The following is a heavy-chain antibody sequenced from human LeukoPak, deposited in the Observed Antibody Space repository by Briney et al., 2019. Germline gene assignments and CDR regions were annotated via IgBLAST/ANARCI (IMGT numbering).Heavy chain of an antibody. CDR3: ARGRLGGSGSYYNVLDY. D-gene: IGHD3-10*01. CDR2: INHSGST. J-gene: IGHJ4*02. V-gene: IGHV4-34*01. Sequence: SETLSLTCAVYGGSFSGYYWSWIRQPPGKGLEWIGEINHSGSTNYNPSLKSRVTISVDTSRNQFSLKLSSVTAADTAVYYCARGRLGGSGSYYNVLDYWGQGTLVTVSS. CDR1: GGSFSGYY.